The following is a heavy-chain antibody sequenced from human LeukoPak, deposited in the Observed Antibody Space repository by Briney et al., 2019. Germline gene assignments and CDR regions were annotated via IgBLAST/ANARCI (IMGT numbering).Heavy chain of an antibody. V-gene: IGHV4-59*01. Sequence: SETLSLTCTVSGGSISSYYWSWIRQPPGKGLEWIGYIYYSGSTNYNPSLKSRVTISVDTSKNQFSLKLSSVTAADTAVYYCARASGWYPFDCWGQGTLVTVSS. CDR2: IYYSGST. D-gene: IGHD6-19*01. J-gene: IGHJ4*02. CDR1: GGSISSYY. CDR3: ARASGWYPFDC.